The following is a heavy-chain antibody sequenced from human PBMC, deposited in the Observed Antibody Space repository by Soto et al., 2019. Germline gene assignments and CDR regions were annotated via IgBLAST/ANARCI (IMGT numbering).Heavy chain of an antibody. J-gene: IGHJ4*02. CDR1: GGSISGYY. D-gene: IGHD6-19*01. Sequence: QVQLQESGPGLVKPSETLSLTCTVSGGSISGYYWSWIRQPPGKGLEWIGYVYYSGSTNYNPSLKSLITISVDTSENQFSLELNSVTAADTAVYYCARGRQWLDDWGQGTLVTVSS. CDR2: VYYSGST. V-gene: IGHV4-59*01. CDR3: ARGRQWLDD.